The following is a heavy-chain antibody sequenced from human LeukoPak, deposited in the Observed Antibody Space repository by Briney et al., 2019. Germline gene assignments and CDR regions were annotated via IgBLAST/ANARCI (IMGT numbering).Heavy chain of an antibody. CDR1: GGSISSSSYY. V-gene: IGHV4-39*01. CDR2: IYYSGST. CDR3: ARHNPSHLRTTGTTYNFDY. Sequence: SETLSLTCTVSGGSISSSSYYWGWIRQPPGKGLEWIGSIYYSGSTYYNPSLKSRVTISVDTSKNQFSLKLSSVTAADTAVYYCARHNPSHLRTTGTTYNFDYWGQGTLVTVSS. D-gene: IGHD1-1*01. J-gene: IGHJ4*02.